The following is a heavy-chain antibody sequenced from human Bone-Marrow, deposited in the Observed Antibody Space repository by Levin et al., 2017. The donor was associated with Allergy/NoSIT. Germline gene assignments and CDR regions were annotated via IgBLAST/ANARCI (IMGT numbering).Heavy chain of an antibody. CDR1: GGSISSSSYY. CDR2: IYYSGST. Sequence: PSETLSLTCTVSGGSISSSSYYWGWIRQPPGKGLEWIGSIYYSGSTYYNPSLKSRVTISVDTSKNQFSLKLSSVTAADTAVYYCARHFREYSSSLIDYWGQGTLVTVSS. D-gene: IGHD6-6*01. V-gene: IGHV4-39*01. CDR3: ARHFREYSSSLIDY. J-gene: IGHJ4*02.